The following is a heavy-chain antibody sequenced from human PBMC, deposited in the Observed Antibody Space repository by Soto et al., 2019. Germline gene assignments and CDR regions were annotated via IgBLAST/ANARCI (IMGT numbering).Heavy chain of an antibody. V-gene: IGHV3-64*01. CDR3: ARARYSSGWCHF. CDR1: GFTFSSYA. CDR2: ISSNGGST. Sequence: EVQLVESGGGLVQPGGSLRLSCAASGFTFSSYAMHWVRQAPGKGLEYVSAISSNGGSTYYANSVKGRFTISRDNSKNTLYLQMGSLRAEDMAVYYCARARYSSGWCHFGGQGTMVTVSS. D-gene: IGHD6-19*01. J-gene: IGHJ3*01.